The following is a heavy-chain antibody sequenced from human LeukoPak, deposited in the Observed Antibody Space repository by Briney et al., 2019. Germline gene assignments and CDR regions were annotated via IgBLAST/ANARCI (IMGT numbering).Heavy chain of an antibody. Sequence: GGSLRLSCAASGFTVNNNFMSWVRQAPGKGLDWVSVIYSDGTTYYADCVKGRFTISRDNSKNMLFLQMNSLRAADTAVYFCARERNCGGDCYHRDAFDLWGQGTMVTVSS. CDR3: ARERNCGGDCYHRDAFDL. D-gene: IGHD2-21*02. J-gene: IGHJ3*01. CDR2: IYSDGTT. V-gene: IGHV3-53*01. CDR1: GFTVNNNF.